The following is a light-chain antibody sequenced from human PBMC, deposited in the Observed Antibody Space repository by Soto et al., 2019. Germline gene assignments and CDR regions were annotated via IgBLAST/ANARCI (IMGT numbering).Light chain of an antibody. V-gene: IGLV2-14*01. CDR3: SSYTSSSTLV. Sequence: QSGLTQLASLSGSLGHSITISSPGTSSDVGGYNSVSWYQQHPGKAPKLMISEVSNRPSGVSNRFSGSKSGNTASLTISGLQAEDEADYYCSSYTSSSTLVFGTGTKVTVL. CDR1: SSDVGGYNS. J-gene: IGLJ1*01. CDR2: EVS.